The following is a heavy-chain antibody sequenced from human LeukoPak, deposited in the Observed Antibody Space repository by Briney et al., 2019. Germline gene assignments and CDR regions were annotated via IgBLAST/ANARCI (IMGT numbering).Heavy chain of an antibody. CDR1: GGSFSGYY. CDR2: IYYSGST. Sequence: SETLSLTCAVYGGSFSGYYWSWIRQPPGKGLEWIGYIYYSGSTNYNPSLKSRVTISVDTSKNQFSLKLSSVTAADTAVYYCASSFSYPLLFDYWGQGTLVTVSS. J-gene: IGHJ4*02. D-gene: IGHD3-16*02. CDR3: ASSFSYPLLFDY. V-gene: IGHV4-59*01.